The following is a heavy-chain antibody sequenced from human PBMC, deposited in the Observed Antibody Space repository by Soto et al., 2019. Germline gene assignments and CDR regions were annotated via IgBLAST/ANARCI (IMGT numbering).Heavy chain of an antibody. CDR1: GGSISSDNW. CDR3: ATRYCIHTTCYVY. D-gene: IGHD2-2*01. J-gene: IGHJ4*02. CDR2: IHPNGRT. Sequence: QVQLQESGPGLVEPSGTLSLTCAVSGGSISSDNWWTWVRQPPGEGLEWIGEIHPNGRTNYKPSLKSRITISVDKSENQFSLWLTSVTVADTALYYCATRYCIHTTCYVYWGQGTLVTVSS. V-gene: IGHV4-4*02.